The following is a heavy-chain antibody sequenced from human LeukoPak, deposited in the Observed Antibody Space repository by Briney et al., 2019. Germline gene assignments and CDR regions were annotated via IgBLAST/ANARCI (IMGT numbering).Heavy chain of an antibody. CDR2: ISGSGGTT. CDR1: GFTFSSYA. CDR3: AKAPWAYCGGDCYSYFDY. Sequence: PGGSLRLSCAASGFTFSSYAMSWVRQAPGKGLEWVSAISGSGGTTYYADSVKGRFTISRDNSKNTLYLQMNSLRAEDTAVYYCAKAPWAYCGGDCYSYFDYWGQGTLVAVSS. V-gene: IGHV3-23*01. D-gene: IGHD2-21*02. J-gene: IGHJ4*02.